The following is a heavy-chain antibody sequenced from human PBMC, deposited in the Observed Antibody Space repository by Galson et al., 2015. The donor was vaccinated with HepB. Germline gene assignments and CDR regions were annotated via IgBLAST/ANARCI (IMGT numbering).Heavy chain of an antibody. CDR1: GFTFSSYS. J-gene: IGHJ6*03. D-gene: IGHD3-3*01. CDR3: ARDCPSYDFWSGYNYYYYYYMDV. CDR2: ISSSSSYI. V-gene: IGHV3-21*01. Sequence: SLRLSCAASGFTFSSYSMNWVRQAPGKGLEWVSSISSSSSYIYYADSVKGRFTISRDNAKNSLYLQMNSLRAEDTAVYYCARDCPSYDFWSGYNYYYYYYMDVWGKGTTVTVSS.